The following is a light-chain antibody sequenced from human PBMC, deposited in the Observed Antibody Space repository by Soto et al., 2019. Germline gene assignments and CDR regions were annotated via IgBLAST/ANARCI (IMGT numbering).Light chain of an antibody. CDR1: QSISSY. J-gene: IGKJ2*01. CDR2: AAS. Sequence: DIQMTQSPSYLSASVGDRVTITCRASQSISSYLNWYQQKPGKAPKLLIYAASSLQCGVPSMFSGTVSVTDFTLTISSLQPEDFSTYYCQHSYITPQSFGQVTKLVIK. CDR3: QHSYITPQS. V-gene: IGKV1-39*01.